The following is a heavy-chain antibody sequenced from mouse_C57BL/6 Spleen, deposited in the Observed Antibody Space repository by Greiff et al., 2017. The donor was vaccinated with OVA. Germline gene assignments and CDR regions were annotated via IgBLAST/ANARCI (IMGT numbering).Heavy chain of an antibody. V-gene: IGHV1-76*01. J-gene: IGHJ2*01. CDR2: LYPGSGNT. CDR1: GYTFTDYY. Sequence: VQLQQSGAELVRPGASVKLSCKASGYTFTDYYINWVKQRPGRGLEWIARLYPGSGNTYYNEKFKGKATLTADKSSSAAYMQLSSLTSEDSAVYCCARQYYGSRREYFDDWGQGTTLTVSS. D-gene: IGHD1-1*01. CDR3: ARQYYGSRREYFDD.